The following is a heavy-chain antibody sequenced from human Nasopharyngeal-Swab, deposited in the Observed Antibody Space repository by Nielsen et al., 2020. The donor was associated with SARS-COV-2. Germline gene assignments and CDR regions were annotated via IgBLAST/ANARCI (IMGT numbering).Heavy chain of an antibody. CDR2: IYYSGST. CDR1: GGSISSSSYY. V-gene: IGHV4-39*01. Sequence: SETLSLTCTVSGGSISSSSYYWGWIRQPPGKGLVWIGSIYYSGSTYYNPSLKSRVTISVDTSKNQFSLKLSSVTAADTAVYYCARQWGITMIVVVTPHYIDYWGQGTLVTVSS. D-gene: IGHD3-22*01. J-gene: IGHJ4*02. CDR3: ARQWGITMIVVVTPHYIDY.